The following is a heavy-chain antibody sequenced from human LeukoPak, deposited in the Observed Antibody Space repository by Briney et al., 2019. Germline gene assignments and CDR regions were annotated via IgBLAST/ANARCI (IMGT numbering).Heavy chain of an antibody. CDR2: IYYSGST. V-gene: IGHV4-31*03. CDR3: ASQVVPAATNGFDP. Sequence: SETLSLTCTVSGGSISSGGYYWSWIRQHPGKGLEWIGYIYYSGSTYYNPSLKSRVTISVDTSKNQFSLKLSSVTAADTAVYYCASQVVPAATNGFDPWGQGTLVTVSS. D-gene: IGHD2-2*01. J-gene: IGHJ5*02. CDR1: GGSISSGGYY.